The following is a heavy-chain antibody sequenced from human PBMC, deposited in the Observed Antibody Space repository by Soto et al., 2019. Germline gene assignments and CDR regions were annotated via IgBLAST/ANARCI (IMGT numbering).Heavy chain of an antibody. D-gene: IGHD3-3*01. V-gene: IGHV3-30-3*01. Sequence: QVQLVESGGSVVQPGRSLRLSCAASGFTFSSYAMHWVRKAPGKGLEWVAVISYDGSNKYYADSVKGRFTISRDNSKNTLYLQMNSLRAEDTAVYYCARKAPDFWSGYRYYYYGMDVWGQGTTVTVSS. J-gene: IGHJ6*02. CDR3: ARKAPDFWSGYRYYYYGMDV. CDR2: ISYDGSNK. CDR1: GFTFSSYA.